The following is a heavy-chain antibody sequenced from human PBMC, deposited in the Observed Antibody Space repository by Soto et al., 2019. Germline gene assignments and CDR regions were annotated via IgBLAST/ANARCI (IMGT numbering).Heavy chain of an antibody. D-gene: IGHD2-2*01. CDR1: GFSFSNYA. CDR3: VRTLIGTSWSTKHY. J-gene: IGHJ4*02. Sequence: QVQLVESGGGVVQSGRSLRLSCAASGFSFSNYAMNWVRQAPGKGLEWVAVISYDGTSQYYRDSVKGRFTISRDNSKNQLYRQMNSVRPDDRSVYYCVRTLIGTSWSTKHYWGQGMLVTVSS. V-gene: IGHV3-30-3*01. CDR2: ISYDGTSQ.